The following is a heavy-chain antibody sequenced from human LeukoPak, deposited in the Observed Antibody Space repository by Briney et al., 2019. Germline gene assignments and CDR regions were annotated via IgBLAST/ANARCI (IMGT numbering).Heavy chain of an antibody. CDR2: ISAYNGNT. J-gene: IGHJ3*02. CDR3: ARGEARGGDCYYCAFDI. Sequence: PVASVKVSCKASGYTFTSFSISWVRQAPGQGLEWMGWISAYNGNTNYAQKLQGRVTMTTDTSTSTAYMELRSLRSDDTAVYYCARGEARGGDCYYCAFDIWGQGTMVTVSS. CDR1: GYTFTSFS. V-gene: IGHV1-18*01. D-gene: IGHD2-21*02.